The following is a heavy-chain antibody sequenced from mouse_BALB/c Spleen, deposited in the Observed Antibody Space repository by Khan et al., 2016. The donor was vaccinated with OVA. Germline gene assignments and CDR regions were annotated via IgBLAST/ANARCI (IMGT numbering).Heavy chain of an antibody. CDR2: ISFGSATI. V-gene: IGHV5-17*02. J-gene: IGHJ1*01. CDR3: TRSMITTWFFDV. CDR1: GFTFSTFG. D-gene: IGHD2-4*01. Sequence: EVELVESGGGLVQPGGSRKLSCAASGFTFSTFGMHWVRQAPEKGLEWVAYISFGSATIYYADTAKGRFTISRDNPKNTLFLQMTSLRSEDTAIYYCTRSMITTWFFDVWGAGTTVTVSS.